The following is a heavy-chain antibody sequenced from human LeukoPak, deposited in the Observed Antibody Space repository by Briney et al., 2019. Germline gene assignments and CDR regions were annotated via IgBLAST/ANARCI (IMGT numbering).Heavy chain of an antibody. CDR3: VGTNAGGF. CDR2: FYNFGTT. J-gene: IGHJ4*02. Sequence: SETLSPTCSVSGVSMSMYHWTWIRQPPGTGLEWIVSFYNFGTTNYSPSLKSRVAISVDTPKNQFSLRLTSVTAADTAVYYCVGTNAGGFWGQGILVTVSS. D-gene: IGHD2-8*01. V-gene: IGHV4-59*01. CDR1: GVSMSMYH.